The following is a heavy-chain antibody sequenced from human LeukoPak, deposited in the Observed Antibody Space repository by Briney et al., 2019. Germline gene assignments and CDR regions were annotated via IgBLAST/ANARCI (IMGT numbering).Heavy chain of an antibody. CDR3: AGGKYYGSGTRPGYLGY. CDR1: DFSVNNNY. CDR2: MDNFGIK. V-gene: IGHV3-53*01. D-gene: IGHD3-10*01. J-gene: IGHJ4*02. Sequence: GGSLRLSCAASDFSVNNNYVDWVRQAPGKGLEWVSCMDNFGIKTYADSVRDRFTVSRDSSRNVVFLQMNSLRVEDTAVYYCAGGKYYGSGTRPGYLGYWGLGAMVTVSS.